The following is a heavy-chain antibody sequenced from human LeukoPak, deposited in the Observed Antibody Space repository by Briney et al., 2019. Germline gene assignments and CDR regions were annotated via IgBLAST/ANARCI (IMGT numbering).Heavy chain of an antibody. V-gene: IGHV4-4*02. D-gene: IGHD1-26*01. CDR1: GGSISGTNW. Sequence: SGTLSLTCGVSGGSISGTNWWSWVRQPPGQGLEWIGEISLRGLTNYNPSLRSRLTMSLDESNSQVSLNLTSVTAADTAVYYCSRESGPFSPFGFWGQGTLVSVHS. CDR2: ISLRGLT. J-gene: IGHJ4*02. CDR3: SRESGPFSPFGF.